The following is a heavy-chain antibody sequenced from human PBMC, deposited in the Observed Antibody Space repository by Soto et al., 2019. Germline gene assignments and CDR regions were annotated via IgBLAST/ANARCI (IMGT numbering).Heavy chain of an antibody. CDR2: ISSYNGDT. V-gene: IGHV1-18*01. Sequence: QVQLVQSGAEVKKPGASVKVSCKASGYTFTRSGISWVRQAPGQGPEWMGWISSYNGDTNYAQTFQGRVTMTTATSTRTAYMELRSLRSDDTAVYYCAREGVAPSYYSGMDVWGQGTPVTVSS. CDR3: AREGVAPSYYSGMDV. CDR1: GYTFTRSG. J-gene: IGHJ6*02. D-gene: IGHD5-12*01.